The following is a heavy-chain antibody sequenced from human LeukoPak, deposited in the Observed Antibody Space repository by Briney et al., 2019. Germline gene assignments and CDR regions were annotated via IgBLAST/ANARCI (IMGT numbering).Heavy chain of an antibody. J-gene: IGHJ4*02. D-gene: IGHD6-13*01. V-gene: IGHV1-8*01. CDR2: MNPNSGNT. CDR3: ARVDRIPATNDY. Sequence: ASVKVSCKASGYTFTSYDINWVRQATGQGLEWMGWMNPNSGNTGYAQKFQGRVTMTKNTSKSTAYMELSSLRSDDTAVYYCARVDRIPATNDYWGQGTLVTVSS. CDR1: GYTFTSYD.